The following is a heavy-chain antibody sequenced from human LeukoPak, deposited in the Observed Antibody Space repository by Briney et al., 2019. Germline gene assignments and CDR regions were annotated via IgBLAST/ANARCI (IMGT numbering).Heavy chain of an antibody. CDR2: IIPIFGTA. V-gene: IGHV1-69*13. CDR3: TTAQQGNWNDPAWDY. CDR1: GGTFSSYA. Sequence: GASVKVSCKASGGTFSSYAISWVRQAPGQGLEWMGGIIPIFGTANYAQKFQGRVTITADESTSTAYMELSSLRSEDTAVYYCTTAQQGNWNDPAWDYWGQGTLVTVSS. D-gene: IGHD1-1*01. J-gene: IGHJ4*02.